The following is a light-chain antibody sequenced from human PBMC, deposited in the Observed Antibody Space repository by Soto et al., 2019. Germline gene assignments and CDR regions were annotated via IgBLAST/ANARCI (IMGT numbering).Light chain of an antibody. CDR3: SSYTSSTVYI. CDR1: SSDVGGYSY. Sequence: QSALTQPASVSGSPGQSITISCTGTSSDVGGYSYVSWYQQHPGDAPKLMIYHVTNRPSGVSDRFSGSKSGNTASLTISGLQAEDEADYYCSSYTSSTVYIFGTGTKVPVL. J-gene: IGLJ1*01. CDR2: HVT. V-gene: IGLV2-14*03.